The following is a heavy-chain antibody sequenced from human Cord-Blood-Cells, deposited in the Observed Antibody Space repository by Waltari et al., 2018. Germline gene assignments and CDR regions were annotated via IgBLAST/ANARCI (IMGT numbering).Heavy chain of an antibody. CDR2: ISGSGGST. D-gene: IGHD1-7*01. J-gene: IGHJ3*02. V-gene: IGHV3-23*01. CDR1: GFTFSGYA. Sequence: EVQLLESGGVLVQPGGSLRPSCAASGFTFSGYAMSWVRQAPGKGLEWVSAISGSGGSTYYADSVKGRFTISRDNSKNTLYLQMNSLRAEDTAVYYCANCGRYNWNYAGDAFDIWGQGTMVTVSS. CDR3: ANCGRYNWNYAGDAFDI.